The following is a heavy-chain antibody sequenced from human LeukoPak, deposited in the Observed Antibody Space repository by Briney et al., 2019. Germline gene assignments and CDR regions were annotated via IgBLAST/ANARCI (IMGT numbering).Heavy chain of an antibody. CDR3: TKEGSDAFDL. J-gene: IGHJ3*01. CDR1: GFPFSRYG. CDR2: IRYDGNVK. V-gene: IGHV3-30*02. Sequence: PGGSLRLSCAASGFPFSRYGMHWVRQAPGKGLEWVAFIRYDGNVKSYLDSVKGRFTISRDNSKNTLYLQMDSLRADDTAVYYCTKEGSDAFDLWGRGTMVTVSS.